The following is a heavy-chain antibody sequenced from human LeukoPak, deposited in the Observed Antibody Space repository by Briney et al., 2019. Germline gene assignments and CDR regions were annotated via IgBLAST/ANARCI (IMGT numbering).Heavy chain of an antibody. CDR1: GFIFSNYA. D-gene: IGHD5-18*01. CDR2: ISNSGGST. CDR3: TNRGYNYAFDY. Sequence: GRSLRLSCAASGFIFSNYAMSWVRQAPGKGLEWVSAISNSGGSTYYADSVMGRFTISRDNSKNTLYLQMNSLRAEDTAVYYCTNRGYNYAFDYWGQGTLVTVSS. V-gene: IGHV3-23*01. J-gene: IGHJ4*02.